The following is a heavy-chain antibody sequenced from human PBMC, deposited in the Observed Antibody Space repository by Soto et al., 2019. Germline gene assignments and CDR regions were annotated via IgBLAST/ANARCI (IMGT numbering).Heavy chain of an antibody. CDR2: IYYSGST. CDR1: GGSISSYY. Sequence: QVQLQESGPGLVKPSETLSLTCTVSGGSISSYYWRWIRQPPGKGLEWIGYIYYSGSTNYNPSLKRRVTISVDTSKNQFSLKLSSVTAADTAVYYCARGEWRVPVGVDVWGQGTTVTVSS. CDR3: ARGEWRVPVGVDV. V-gene: IGHV4-59*01. D-gene: IGHD6-19*01. J-gene: IGHJ6*02.